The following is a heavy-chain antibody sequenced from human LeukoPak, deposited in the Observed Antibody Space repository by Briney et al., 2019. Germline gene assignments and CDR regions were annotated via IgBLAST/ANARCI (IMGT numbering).Heavy chain of an antibody. D-gene: IGHD3-22*01. CDR1: GFTFSSYW. CDR3: ARGRKNYYDSSEYDY. CDR2: IKQDGSEK. V-gene: IGHV3-7*01. J-gene: IGHJ4*02. Sequence: GGSLRLSCAASGFTFSSYWMSWVRQALGKGLEWVASIKQDGSEKYYVDSVKGRFTISRDNAKNSLYLQMNSLRAEDTAVYYCARGRKNYYDSSEYDYWGQGTLVTVSS.